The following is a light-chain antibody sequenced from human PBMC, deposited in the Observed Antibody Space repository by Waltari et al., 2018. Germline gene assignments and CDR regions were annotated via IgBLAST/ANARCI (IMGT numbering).Light chain of an antibody. CDR1: DSNMGGNT. Sequence: QSVLTQPPSTSGTPGQRVTLSCSGSDSNMGGNTLNWYQQVPGTAPKLLIYSNDLRPSGVPDRISGSKSGTSASLAITGLLSEDEADYYCAAWDDRLNGLIFGGGTRLTVL. V-gene: IGLV1-44*01. CDR3: AAWDDRLNGLI. CDR2: SND. J-gene: IGLJ2*01.